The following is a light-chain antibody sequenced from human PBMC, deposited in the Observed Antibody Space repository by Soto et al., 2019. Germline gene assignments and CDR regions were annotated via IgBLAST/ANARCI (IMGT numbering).Light chain of an antibody. CDR1: SGSIASNY. Sequence: NFMLTQPHSVSESXXXTXIXSCTRSSGSIASNYVQWYQQRPGSSPTTVIYEDNQRPSGVPDRFSGSIDSSSNSASLTISGLETEDEADYYCQSYDATNQVFGGGTKLTVL. J-gene: IGLJ3*02. V-gene: IGLV6-57*01. CDR2: EDN. CDR3: QSYDATNQV.